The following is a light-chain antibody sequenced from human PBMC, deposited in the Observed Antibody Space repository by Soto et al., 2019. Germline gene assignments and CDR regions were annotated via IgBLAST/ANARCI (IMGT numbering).Light chain of an antibody. CDR1: QGISTW. V-gene: IGKV1D-16*01. CDR2: AAS. J-gene: IGKJ1*01. Sequence: DIQMTQFPSSLSASVGDRVNITCRASQGISTWLAWYQQKPERAPKSLIYAASRLQSGVPSRFRGSGSETDFTLTISPLQPEAFATYYCQHYNRSPRTFGQGTKVDIK. CDR3: QHYNRSPRT.